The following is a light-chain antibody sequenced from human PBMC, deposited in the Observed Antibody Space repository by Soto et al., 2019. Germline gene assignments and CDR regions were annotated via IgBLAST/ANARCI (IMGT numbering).Light chain of an antibody. CDR3: QHYGGSFI. V-gene: IGKV3-20*01. J-gene: IGKJ3*01. CDR2: NTS. Sequence: EIVLTQSPGTLSLSPGEGATVSCRVSQSINTKSLVWYQRKFGQAPRLLIYNTSSRATGITDRFGGSGSGTAFTLSSSRLEHDDFAVYYCQHYGGSFIFGPGTKVDFK. CDR1: QSINTKS.